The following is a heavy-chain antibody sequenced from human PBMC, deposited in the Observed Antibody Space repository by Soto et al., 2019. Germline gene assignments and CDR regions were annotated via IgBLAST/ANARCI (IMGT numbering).Heavy chain of an antibody. CDR1: GGTFSSYA. V-gene: IGHV1-69*12. CDR2: IIPIFGTA. J-gene: IGHJ2*01. CDR3: ARDRRMVVTAMPAYWYFDL. D-gene: IGHD2-21*02. Sequence: QVQLVQSGAEVKKPGSSVKVSCKASGGTFSSYAISWVRQAPGQGLEWMGGIIPIFGTANYAQKFQGRVTITADESTSTADMELSSLRSEDTAVYYCARDRRMVVTAMPAYWYFDLWGRGTLVTVSS.